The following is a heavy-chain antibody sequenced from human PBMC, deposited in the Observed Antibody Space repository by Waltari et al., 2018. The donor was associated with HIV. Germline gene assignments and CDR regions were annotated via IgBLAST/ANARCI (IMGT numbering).Heavy chain of an antibody. J-gene: IGHJ3*02. CDR2: IYPGDSDT. CDR3: ARRQGDYRTAFNI. CDR1: GNSFSSHW. D-gene: IGHD4-17*01. V-gene: IGHV5-51*01. Sequence: EIQLVQSGGEMKKAGESLRISCKASGNSFSSHWIGWVRQLPGKGLEGMGIIYPGDSDTIYSPSFQGQVTISVDKSITTAYLQWSSLKASDTAIYYCARRQGDYRTAFNIWGQGTMVTVSP.